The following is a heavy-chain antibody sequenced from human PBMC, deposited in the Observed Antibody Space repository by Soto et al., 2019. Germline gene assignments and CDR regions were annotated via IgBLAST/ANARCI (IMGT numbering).Heavy chain of an antibody. J-gene: IGHJ6*03. CDR2: MNPNSGNT. D-gene: IGHD3-10*01. V-gene: IGHV1-8*01. CDR1: GYTFTSYD. Sequence: ASVKVSCKASGYTFTSYDINWVRQATGQGLEWMGWMNPNSGNTGYAQKFQGRVTMTRNTSISTAYMELSSLRSEDTAVYYCAIAGVNYYYYYLMDVWGKRTTVTGSS. CDR3: AIAGVNYYYYYLMDV.